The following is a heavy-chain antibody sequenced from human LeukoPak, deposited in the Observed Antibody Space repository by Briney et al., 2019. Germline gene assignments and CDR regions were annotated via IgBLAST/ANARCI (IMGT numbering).Heavy chain of an antibody. J-gene: IGHJ4*02. CDR2: IYYSGST. Sequence: SQTLSLTCTVSGGSISSGGYYWSWIRQHPGKGLEWIGYIYYSGSTYYNPSLKSRVTISVDTSKNQFSLKLSSVTAADTAVYYCARGSSWYGDYWGQGTLVTVSS. CDR1: GGSISSGGYY. CDR3: ARGSSWYGDY. D-gene: IGHD6-13*01. V-gene: IGHV4-31*03.